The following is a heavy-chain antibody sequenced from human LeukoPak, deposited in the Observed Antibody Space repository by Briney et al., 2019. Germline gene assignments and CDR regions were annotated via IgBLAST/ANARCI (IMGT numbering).Heavy chain of an antibody. J-gene: IGHJ4*02. D-gene: IGHD2-21*01. Sequence: ASVKVSCKASGGTFSSYAISWVRQAPGQGPEWMGGIIPIFGTANYAQKFQGRVTITADESTSTAHMELSSLRSEDTAVYYCARSPVFLPYYFDYWGQGTLVTVSS. CDR3: ARSPVFLPYYFDY. CDR2: IIPIFGTA. V-gene: IGHV1-69*01. CDR1: GGTFSSYA.